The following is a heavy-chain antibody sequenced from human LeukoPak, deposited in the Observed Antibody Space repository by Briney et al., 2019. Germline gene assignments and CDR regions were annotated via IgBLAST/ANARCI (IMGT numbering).Heavy chain of an antibody. CDR2: INWNGGST. Sequence: GGSLRLSCAASGFTFDDYGMSWVRQAPGKGLEWVSGINWNGGSTGYADSVKGRFTISRDNAKNSLYLQMNSLRAEDTAVYYCARDGYSSGWYRYYYYYMDVWGKGTTVTISS. D-gene: IGHD6-19*01. V-gene: IGHV3-20*04. CDR3: ARDGYSSGWYRYYYYYMDV. CDR1: GFTFDDYG. J-gene: IGHJ6*03.